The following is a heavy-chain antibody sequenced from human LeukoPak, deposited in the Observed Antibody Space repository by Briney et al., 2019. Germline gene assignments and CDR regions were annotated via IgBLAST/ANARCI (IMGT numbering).Heavy chain of an antibody. V-gene: IGHV3-53*01. Sequence: PGGSLRLSCAASGFTVSTYYMTWVRQAPGKGLEYVSVIYSGGSTYYADSVKGRFTVSRDKNTLYLQMNSLRAEDTAMYYCARGLGYCTSTTCLLPFDYWGQGTLVTVSS. CDR1: GFTVSTYY. CDR2: IYSGGST. J-gene: IGHJ4*02. CDR3: ARGLGYCTSTTCLLPFDY. D-gene: IGHD2-2*01.